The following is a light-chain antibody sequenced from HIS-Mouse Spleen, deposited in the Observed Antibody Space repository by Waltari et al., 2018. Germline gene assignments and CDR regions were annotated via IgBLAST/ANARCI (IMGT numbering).Light chain of an antibody. V-gene: IGLV3-21*03. J-gene: IGLJ2*01. CDR3: QVWDSSSDHVV. CDR1: NIGRNS. CDR2: DDS. Sequence: SYVLTQPPSVSVAPGKTARITCGGNNIGRNSVHWYQQKLGQAPVLVVYDDSDRPSGIPERFSGSNSGNTATLTIGRVEAGDEADYYCQVWDSSSDHVVFGGGTKLTVL.